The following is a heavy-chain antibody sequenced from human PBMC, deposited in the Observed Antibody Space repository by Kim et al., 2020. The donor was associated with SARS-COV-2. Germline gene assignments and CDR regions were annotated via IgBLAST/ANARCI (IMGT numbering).Heavy chain of an antibody. J-gene: IGHJ4*02. Sequence: GGSLRLSCAASGFTVSSNYMSWVRQAPGKGLEWVSVIYSGGSTYYADSVKGRFTISRDNSKKTLYLQMNSRRAEDKAVYYCAWYSSSWYYWGQGTLVTVSS. CDR2: IYSGGST. V-gene: IGHV3-53*01. CDR1: GFTVSSNY. CDR3: AWYSSSWYY. D-gene: IGHD6-13*01.